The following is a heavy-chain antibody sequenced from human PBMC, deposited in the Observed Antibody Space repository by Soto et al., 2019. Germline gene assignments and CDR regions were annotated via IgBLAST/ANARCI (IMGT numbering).Heavy chain of an antibody. CDR1: GGSTSSGDYS. Sequence: PSETLSLTCTVSGGSTSSGDYSWNWIRQPPGKGLEWIGYIYYSGNTYYNPSLESRVTISADTSKNQFSLKLSSVTAADTSVYYCARERYLTATDSAFDIWGQGTMVTVSS. CDR3: ARERYLTATDSAFDI. J-gene: IGHJ3*02. CDR2: IYYSGNT. V-gene: IGHV4-61*08. D-gene: IGHD1-20*01.